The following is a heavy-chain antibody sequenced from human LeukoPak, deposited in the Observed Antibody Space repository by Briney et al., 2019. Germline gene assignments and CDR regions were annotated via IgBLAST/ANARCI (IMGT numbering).Heavy chain of an antibody. Sequence: GGSLRLSCAASGFTFSNYWMSWVRQAPGKGLEWVSYISSSGSTIYYADSVKGRFTISRDNAKNSLYLQMNSLRAEDTAVYYCARAGTAMVYYYYYMDVWGKGTTVTVSS. D-gene: IGHD5-18*01. CDR3: ARAGTAMVYYYYYMDV. CDR1: GFTFSNYW. J-gene: IGHJ6*03. CDR2: ISSSGSTI. V-gene: IGHV3-11*04.